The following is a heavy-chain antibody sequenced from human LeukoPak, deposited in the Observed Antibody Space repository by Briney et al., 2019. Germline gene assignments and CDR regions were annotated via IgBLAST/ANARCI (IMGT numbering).Heavy chain of an antibody. V-gene: IGHV3-21*01. Sequence: GRSLRLSCAASGFTFSSYGMNWVRQAPGKGLEWVSSISSASSYINYADPLEGRFTISRDNARNSLYLQMNSLGAEDTAVYYCARDYYGSGSYSSFDAFDIWGQGTMVIVSS. J-gene: IGHJ3*02. CDR2: ISSASSYI. D-gene: IGHD3-10*01. CDR3: ARDYYGSGSYSSFDAFDI. CDR1: GFTFSSYG.